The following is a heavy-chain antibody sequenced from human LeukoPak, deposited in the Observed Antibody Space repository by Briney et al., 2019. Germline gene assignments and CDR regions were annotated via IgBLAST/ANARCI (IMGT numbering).Heavy chain of an antibody. J-gene: IGHJ4*02. CDR3: ARAGYYYDSSGYYPGY. CDR1: GFTFSSYG. D-gene: IGHD3-22*01. Sequence: LPGGSLRLSCAASGFTFSSYGMHWVRQAPGKGLEWGAVIWYDGSNKYYADSVKGRFTISRDNSKNTRYLQMNSLRAEDTAVYYCARAGYYYDSSGYYPGYWGQGTLVTVSS. CDR2: IWYDGSNK. V-gene: IGHV3-33*01.